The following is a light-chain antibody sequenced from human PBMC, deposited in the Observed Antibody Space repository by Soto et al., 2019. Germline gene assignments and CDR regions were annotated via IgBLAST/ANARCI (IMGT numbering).Light chain of an antibody. V-gene: IGKV1-33*01. CDR3: QQYASLPIT. CDR1: QSIGSY. Sequence: IQMTHSPSYLSASLGEIVTITCGANQSIGSYLNWYQQKPGKAPKFLIYGASSLQSGVPSRFTGSESGTDFTFTITSLQSDDVATYYCQQYASLPITFGQGTRLEIK. CDR2: GAS. J-gene: IGKJ5*01.